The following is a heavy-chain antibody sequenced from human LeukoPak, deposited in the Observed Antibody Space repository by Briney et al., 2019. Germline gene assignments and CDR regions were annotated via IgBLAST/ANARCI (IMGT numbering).Heavy chain of an antibody. D-gene: IGHD6-19*01. J-gene: IGHJ6*02. CDR3: ARDMYSSGWDRYYYYGMDV. CDR1: GFTVSSNY. CDR2: IYSGGST. V-gene: IGHV3-53*01. Sequence: GGSLRLSCAASGFTVSSNYMSWVRQAPGKGLEWVSVIYSGGSTYYADSVKGRFTISRDNSKNTLYLQMNSLRAEDTAVYYCARDMYSSGWDRYYYYGMDVWGQGTTVTVS.